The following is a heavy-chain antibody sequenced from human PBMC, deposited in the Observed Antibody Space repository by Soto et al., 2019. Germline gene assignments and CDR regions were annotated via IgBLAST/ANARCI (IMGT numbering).Heavy chain of an antibody. CDR2: ISTSSIYI. J-gene: IGHJ6*02. Sequence: EVQLVESGGGLVKPGGSLRLSCAASGFTFSSYSMNWVRQAPGKGLEWVSSISTSSIYIHYADSVKGRFTISRDNAKNSLYLQMNSLRAEDTAVYYCANHEGAGSFSVYYGMKVWGQGTTVTVSS. V-gene: IGHV3-21*01. CDR3: ANHEGAGSFSVYYGMKV. D-gene: IGHD6-13*01. CDR1: GFTFSSYS.